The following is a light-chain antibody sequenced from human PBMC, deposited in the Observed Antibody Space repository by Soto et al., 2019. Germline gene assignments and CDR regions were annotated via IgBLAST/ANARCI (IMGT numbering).Light chain of an antibody. V-gene: IGLV2-14*01. CDR2: NVH. CDR3: CSYTTTNTRV. Sequence: QSALTQPASVSGSPGQSITISCTGTSSDVGAYEFVSWYQQDPGKAPKLIIYNVHNRPSGVSDRFSGSKSGNTASLTISGLQAEDEADYYCCSYTTTNTRVFGGGTKLTVL. J-gene: IGLJ2*01. CDR1: SSDVGAYEF.